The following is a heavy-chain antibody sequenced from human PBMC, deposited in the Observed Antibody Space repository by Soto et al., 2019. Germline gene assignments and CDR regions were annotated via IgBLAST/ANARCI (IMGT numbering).Heavy chain of an antibody. Sequence: QVQLVESGGGVVQPGRSLRLSCAASGFTFSSYAMHWVRQAPGKGLEGVAVISYDGSNKYYADSVKGRFTISRDNSKNTLYLQMNSLRAEDAAVYYCASACSSTSCYENFDYWGQGTLVTVSS. CDR2: ISYDGSNK. CDR3: ASACSSTSCYENFDY. CDR1: GFTFSSYA. D-gene: IGHD2-2*01. J-gene: IGHJ4*02. V-gene: IGHV3-30-3*01.